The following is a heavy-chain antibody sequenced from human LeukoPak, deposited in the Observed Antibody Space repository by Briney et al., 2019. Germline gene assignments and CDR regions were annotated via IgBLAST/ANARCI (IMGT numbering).Heavy chain of an antibody. CDR3: ARGALVAGGRLKNNWFDP. J-gene: IGHJ5*02. V-gene: IGHV3-30*03. CDR1: GFTFSNYA. D-gene: IGHD6-13*01. CDR2: ISYDGNTK. Sequence: GGSLRLSCAASGFTFSNYAMHWVRQAPGKELEWVALISYDGNTKYNVDSVKGQFTISRDNSKNILFLQMNSLKLEDTAMYYCARGALVAGGRLKNNWFDPWGQGTLVTVSS.